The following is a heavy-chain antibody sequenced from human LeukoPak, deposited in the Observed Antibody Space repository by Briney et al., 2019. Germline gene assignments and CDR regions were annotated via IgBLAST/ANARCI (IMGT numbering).Heavy chain of an antibody. Sequence: SETLSLTCTVSGGSISSYYWSWIRQPPGKGLEWIGYIYYSGSTNYNPSLKSRVTISVDTSKNQFSLKLSSVTAADTAVYYCARAVDWGSADHWGQGTLVTVSS. CDR1: GGSISSYY. CDR2: IYYSGST. J-gene: IGHJ4*02. V-gene: IGHV4-59*01. CDR3: ARAVDWGSADH. D-gene: IGHD3/OR15-3a*01.